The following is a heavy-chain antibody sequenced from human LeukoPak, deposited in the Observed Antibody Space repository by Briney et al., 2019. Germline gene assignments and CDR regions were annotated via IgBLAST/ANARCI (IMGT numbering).Heavy chain of an antibody. V-gene: IGHV3-33*08. J-gene: IGHJ4*02. Sequence: GGSLRLSCAASGFTFSSYGMHWVRQAPGKGLEWVAVIWYDGSNKYYADSVKGRFTISRDNSKNTLYLQMNSLRAEDTAVYYCARDGDSYQVMRTPWVDYWGQGTLVTVSS. CDR3: ARDGDSYQVMRTPWVDY. CDR1: GFTFSSYG. CDR2: IWYDGSNK. D-gene: IGHD5-18*01.